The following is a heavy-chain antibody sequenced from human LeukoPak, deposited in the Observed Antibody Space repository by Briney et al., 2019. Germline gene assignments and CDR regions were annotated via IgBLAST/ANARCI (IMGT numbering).Heavy chain of an antibody. D-gene: IGHD3-10*02. V-gene: IGHV3-48*03. CDR2: ISSSGSTI. CDR1: GFTFSSYE. Sequence: GGSLXLSXAASGFTFSSYEMNWVRQAPGKGVEWVSYISSSGSTIYYADSVKGRFTIYRDNGKKSVYVKMNSLRAEDTAVYYCAELGITMIGGVWGKGTTVTISS. J-gene: IGHJ6*04. CDR3: AELGITMIGGV.